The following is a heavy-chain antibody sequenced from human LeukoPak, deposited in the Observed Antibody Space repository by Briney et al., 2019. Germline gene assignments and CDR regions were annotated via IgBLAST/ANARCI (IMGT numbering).Heavy chain of an antibody. D-gene: IGHD5-18*01. CDR1: GFTFSSYG. CDR2: IRYDGSNK. V-gene: IGHV3-30*02. J-gene: IGHJ4*02. Sequence: GGSLRLSCAASGFTFSSYGMHRVRQAPGKGLEWVAFIRYDGSNKYYADSVKGRFTISRDNSKNTLYLQMNSLRAEDTAVYYCAKDQDTAIVFDYWGQGTLVTVSS. CDR3: AKDQDTAIVFDY.